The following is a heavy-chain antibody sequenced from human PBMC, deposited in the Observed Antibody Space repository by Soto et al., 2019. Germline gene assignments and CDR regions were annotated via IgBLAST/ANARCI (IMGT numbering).Heavy chain of an antibody. CDR1: GHTFTSYY. CDR2: IIPVFQTA. V-gene: IGHV1-69*01. D-gene: IGHD3-22*01. Sequence: QVQLAQSGAEVKKPGASVKVSCKASGHTFTSYYMHWVRQVPGQGLEWMGGIIPVFQTAYYTQRFQGRVTITADESTNTAYMELSSLRSEDTAIYYCARGGSGYTWFNEFWGQGTLVTVSS. J-gene: IGHJ4*02. CDR3: ARGGSGYTWFNEF.